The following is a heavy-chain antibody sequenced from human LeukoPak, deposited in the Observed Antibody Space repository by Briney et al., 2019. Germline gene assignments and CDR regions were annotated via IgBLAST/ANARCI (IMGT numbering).Heavy chain of an antibody. CDR2: MNPNSGYT. V-gene: IGHV1-8*03. Sequence: ASVTVSFTSSAYTFTTYDINWVWQAPGQGQEWMGWMNPNSGYTGYAQKFQGRVTITSDTSISTAYMELSSLRSEDTAVYYCARGPPTIVVVITTGDFDSWGQGTLVTVSS. D-gene: IGHD3-22*01. CDR1: AYTFTTYD. J-gene: IGHJ4*02. CDR3: ARGPPTIVVVITTGDFDS.